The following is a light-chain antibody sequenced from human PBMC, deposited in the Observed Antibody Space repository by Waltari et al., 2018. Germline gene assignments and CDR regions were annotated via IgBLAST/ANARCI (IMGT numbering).Light chain of an antibody. CDR1: QGINIY. Sequence: DIQMTQSPSSLSASVGDRVTVTCRASQGINIYLNWYQQKPGKAPNLLIYGASTLQSGVPSRFSGSGSGTDFTLTINSLQPEDFAIYYCQQSYNAPYTFGQGTNLEIK. J-gene: IGKJ2*01. CDR3: QQSYNAPYT. V-gene: IGKV1-39*01. CDR2: GAS.